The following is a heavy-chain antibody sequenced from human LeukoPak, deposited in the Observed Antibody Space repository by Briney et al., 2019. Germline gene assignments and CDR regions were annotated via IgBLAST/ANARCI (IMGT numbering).Heavy chain of an antibody. J-gene: IGHJ6*03. V-gene: IGHV4-38-2*02. D-gene: IGHD3-9*01. CDR2: IYHSGST. CDR1: GYSISSGYY. CDR3: ARFALDPSYYYMDV. Sequence: SETLSLTCTVSGYSISSGYYWGWIRQPPGKGLEWIGSIYHSGSTYYNPSLKSRVTISVDTSKNQFSLKLSSVTAADTAVYYCARFALDPSYYYMDVWGKGTTVTVSS.